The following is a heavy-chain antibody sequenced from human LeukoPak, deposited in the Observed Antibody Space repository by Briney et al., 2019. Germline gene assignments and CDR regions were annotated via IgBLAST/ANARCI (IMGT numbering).Heavy chain of an antibody. J-gene: IGHJ5*02. CDR1: GGSFSGYY. Sequence: SETLSLTCAVYGGSFSGYYWSWIRQPPGKGLEWIGEINHSGSTNYNPSLKSRATISVDTSKNQFSLKLSSVTAADTAVYYCARSTTTVTTSFRFDPWGQGTLVTVSS. V-gene: IGHV4-34*01. CDR2: INHSGST. D-gene: IGHD4-17*01. CDR3: ARSTTTVTTSFRFDP.